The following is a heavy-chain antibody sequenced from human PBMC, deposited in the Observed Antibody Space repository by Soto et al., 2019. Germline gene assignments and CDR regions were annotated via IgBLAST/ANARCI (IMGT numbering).Heavy chain of an antibody. CDR2: NYYTGST. V-gene: IGHV4-59*01. Sequence: QVQLQESGPGLVKPSETLSLTCTVSGGSISSYYWGWIRQPPGKGLEWIGYNYYTGSTNYHPSLHSRVTPSVDPSKNPFSLKLSSVTAADTAVYYCARDGYTLTPNYYYGMDVWGQGTTVTVSS. CDR3: ARDGYTLTPNYYYGMDV. D-gene: IGHD4-4*01. CDR1: GGSISSYY. J-gene: IGHJ6*02.